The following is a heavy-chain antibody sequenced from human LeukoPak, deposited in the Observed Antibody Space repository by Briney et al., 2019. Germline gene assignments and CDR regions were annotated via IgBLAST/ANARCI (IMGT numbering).Heavy chain of an antibody. J-gene: IGHJ4*02. CDR2: ISSNSVTK. CDR1: GFTFSSYG. V-gene: IGHV3-48*01. D-gene: IGHD3-22*01. CDR3: AGPYDSSGYPDY. Sequence: GGSLRLSCAASGFTFSSYGMHWVRQAPGKGLEWVSYISSNSVTKFYADSVKGRFTISRDNAKNSLYLQMNSLRAEDTAVYYCAGPYDSSGYPDYWGQGTLVTVSS.